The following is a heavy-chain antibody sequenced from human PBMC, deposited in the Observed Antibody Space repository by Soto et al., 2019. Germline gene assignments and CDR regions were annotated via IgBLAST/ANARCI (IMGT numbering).Heavy chain of an antibody. V-gene: IGHV4-61*01. D-gene: IGHD5-12*01. CDR2: IYYSGST. CDR3: ARVGDQTQNSGYDGEQEDYYGMDV. J-gene: IGHJ6*02. Sequence: SETLSLTCTVSGGSVSSGSYYWSWIRQPPGKGLEWIGYIYYSGSTNYNPSLKSRVTISVDTSKNQFSLKLSSVTAADTAVYYCARVGDQTQNSGYDGEQEDYYGMDVWGQGTTVTVSS. CDR1: GGSVSSGSYY.